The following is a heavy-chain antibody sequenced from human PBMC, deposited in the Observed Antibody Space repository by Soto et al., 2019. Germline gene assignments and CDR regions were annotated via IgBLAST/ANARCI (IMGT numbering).Heavy chain of an antibody. J-gene: IGHJ4*02. Sequence: EVQLVESGGGLVQPGGSLRLSCVASGFTFSNYWMHWVRQAPGKGLVRVSRISPDGSSTNYADSVTGRFTISRDNAKNTLYLQMNSLRAEDTAVYYCARDNWNSYWGQGTLVTVSS. CDR3: ARDNWNSY. D-gene: IGHD1-7*01. CDR1: GFTFSNYW. CDR2: ISPDGSST. V-gene: IGHV3-74*01.